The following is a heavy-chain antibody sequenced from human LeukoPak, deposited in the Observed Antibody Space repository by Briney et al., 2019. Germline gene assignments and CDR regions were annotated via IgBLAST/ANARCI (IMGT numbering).Heavy chain of an antibody. CDR2: ISSSGSTI. J-gene: IGHJ4*02. D-gene: IGHD3-10*01. Sequence: GGSLRLSCAASGFTFSDYYMSWIRQAPGKRLEWVSYISSSGSTIYYAASVKGRFTISRDNSKNTLYLQMNSLRAEDTAVYYCTRDLGSYYGSGSYYDYWGQGNLVTVSS. CDR3: TRDLGSYYGSGSYYDY. CDR1: GFTFSDYY. V-gene: IGHV3-11*04.